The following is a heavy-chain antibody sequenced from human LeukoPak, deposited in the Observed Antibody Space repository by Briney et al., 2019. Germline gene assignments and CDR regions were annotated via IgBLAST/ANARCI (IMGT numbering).Heavy chain of an antibody. D-gene: IGHD5-18*01. CDR1: GFTVSTNC. J-gene: IGHJ4*02. CDR3: ARVDTVMAYYFDL. CDR2: IYSGGTT. Sequence: GGSLRLSCAASGFTVSTNCMTWVRQAPGEGLEWVSTIYSGGTTYYADSVMGRFTISRHNSRNTLYLQMNSLRAEDTAVYYCARVDTVMAYYFDLWGQGTLVTVSS. V-gene: IGHV3-53*04.